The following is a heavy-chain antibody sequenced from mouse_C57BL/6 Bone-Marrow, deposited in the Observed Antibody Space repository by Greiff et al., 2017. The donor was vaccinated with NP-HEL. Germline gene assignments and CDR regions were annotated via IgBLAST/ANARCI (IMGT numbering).Heavy chain of an antibody. D-gene: IGHD1-1*01. CDR2: IRNKANNHAT. J-gene: IGHJ2*01. CDR3: TRAYGSRTYFDY. Sequence: EVMLVESGGGLVQPGGSMKLSCAASGFTFSDAWMDWVRQSPEKGLEWVAEIRNKANNHATYYVVSGKWRFNISRDEAKSSVYLQMNCLRAEDTGIYYCTRAYGSRTYFDYWGQGTTLTVSS. CDR1: GFTFSDAW. V-gene: IGHV6-6*01.